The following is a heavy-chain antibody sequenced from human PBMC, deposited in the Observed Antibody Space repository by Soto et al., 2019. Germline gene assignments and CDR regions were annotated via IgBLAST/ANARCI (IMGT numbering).Heavy chain of an antibody. V-gene: IGHV3-30-3*01. Sequence: PGGSLRLSCAASGFTFSSYAMHWVRQAPGKGLEWVAVISYDGSNKYYADSVKGRFTISRDNSKNTLYLQMNSLRAEDTAVYYCARGPITMIVVVITWVDYWGQGTLVTVSS. CDR3: ARGPITMIVVVITWVDY. CDR1: GFTFSSYA. D-gene: IGHD3-22*01. CDR2: ISYDGSNK. J-gene: IGHJ4*02.